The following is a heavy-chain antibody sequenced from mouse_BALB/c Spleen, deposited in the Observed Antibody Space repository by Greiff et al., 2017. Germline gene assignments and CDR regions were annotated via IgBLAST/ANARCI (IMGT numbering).Heavy chain of an antibody. D-gene: IGHD2-1*01. CDR3: ARWLGNYDYAMDY. CDR1: GYTFTSYY. J-gene: IGHJ4*01. V-gene: IGHV1-66*01. Sequence: VKLQQSGPELVKPGASVRISCKASGYTFTSYYIHWVKQRPGQGLEWIGWIYPGNVNTNYNEKFKGKATLTVDTSSSTAYVDLSSLTSEDSAVYYCARWLGNYDYAMDYWGQGTSVTVSS. CDR2: IYPGNVNT.